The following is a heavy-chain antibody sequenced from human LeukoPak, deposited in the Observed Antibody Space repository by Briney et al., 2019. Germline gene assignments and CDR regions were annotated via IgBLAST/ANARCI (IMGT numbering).Heavy chain of an antibody. CDR3: TRESKRSGWYDY. D-gene: IGHD6-19*01. J-gene: IGHJ4*02. CDR1: GFTVSTKY. V-gene: IGHV3-43*02. Sequence: PGGSLRLSCAASGFTVSTKYMTWVRQAPGKGLEWVSLISGDGGSTFYADSVKGRFTISRDNSKNSLSLQMSSLRSEDTALYYCTRESKRSGWYDYWGQGTLVTVSS. CDR2: ISGDGGST.